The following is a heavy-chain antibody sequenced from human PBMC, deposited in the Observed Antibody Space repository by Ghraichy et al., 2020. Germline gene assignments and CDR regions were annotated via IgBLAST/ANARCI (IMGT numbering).Heavy chain of an antibody. J-gene: IGHJ6*02. CDR2: ITSSGSTI. Sequence: GGSLRLSCAASGFTFSDYYMSWIRQAPGKGLEWVSYITSSGSTIYYADSVKGRFTISRDNAKNSLYLQMNSLTAEDTAVYYCARDGGRYCSSTSCYSGYYYYGMDVWSQGTTVTVSS. D-gene: IGHD2-2*01. CDR1: GFTFSDYY. V-gene: IGHV3-11*01. CDR3: ARDGGRYCSSTSCYSGYYYYGMDV.